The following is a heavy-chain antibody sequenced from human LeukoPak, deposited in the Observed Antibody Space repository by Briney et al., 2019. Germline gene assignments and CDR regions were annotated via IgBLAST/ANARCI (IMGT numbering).Heavy chain of an antibody. V-gene: IGHV3-48*04. CDR1: GFTFSSYS. CDR2: ISSSSSTI. CDR3: ARDHGDTAMVQYYMDV. D-gene: IGHD5-18*01. Sequence: PGGSLRLSCAASGFTFSSYSMNWVRQAPGKGLEWVSYISSSSSTIYYADSVKGRFTISRDNAKNSLYLQMNSLRAEDTAVYYCARDHGDTAMVQYYMDVWGKGTTVTVSS. J-gene: IGHJ6*03.